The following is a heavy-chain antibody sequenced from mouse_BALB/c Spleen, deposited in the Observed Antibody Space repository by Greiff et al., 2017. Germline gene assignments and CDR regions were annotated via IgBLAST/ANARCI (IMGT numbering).Heavy chain of an antibody. CDR3: TRDEEITTPPFAY. V-gene: IGHV1-5*01. CDR1: GYTFTSYW. D-gene: IGHD1-1*01. J-gene: IGHJ3*01. Sequence: VQLQQSGTVLARPGASVKMSCKASGYTFTSYWMHWVKQRPGQGLEWIGAIYPGNSDTSYNQKFKGKAKLTAVTSTSTAYMELSSLTNEDSAVYYCTRDEEITTPPFAYWGQGTLVTVSA. CDR2: IYPGNSDT.